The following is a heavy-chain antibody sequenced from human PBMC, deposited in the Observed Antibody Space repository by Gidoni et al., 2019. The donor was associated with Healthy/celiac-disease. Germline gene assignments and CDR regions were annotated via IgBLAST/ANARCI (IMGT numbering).Heavy chain of an antibody. CDR3: AREDTFGYYDILTGYPIDAFDI. V-gene: IGHV4-4*07. CDR2: IYTSGST. J-gene: IGHJ3*02. Sequence: QVQLPESGPGLVKPSETLSLTCTVSGGAISSYYWSWFRQPAGKGLEWIGRIYTSGSTNYNHSLKSRVTMSVDTSKNQFSLKLSSVTAADTAVYYCAREDTFGYYDILTGYPIDAFDIWGQGTMVTVSS. D-gene: IGHD3-9*01. CDR1: GGAISSYY.